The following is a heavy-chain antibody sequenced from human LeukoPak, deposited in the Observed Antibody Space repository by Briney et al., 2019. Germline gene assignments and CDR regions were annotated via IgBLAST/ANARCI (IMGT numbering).Heavy chain of an antibody. CDR3: ARVKQWLPNYYYGMDV. D-gene: IGHD6-19*01. CDR2: IWYDGSNK. J-gene: IGHJ6*02. V-gene: IGHV3-33*08. CDR1: GFTFSSYG. Sequence: GGSLRLSCAASGFTFSSYGMHWVRQAPGEGLEWVAVIWYDGSNKYYADSVKGRFTISRDNSKNTLYLQMNSLRAEDTAVYYCARVKQWLPNYYYGMDVWGQGTTVTVSS.